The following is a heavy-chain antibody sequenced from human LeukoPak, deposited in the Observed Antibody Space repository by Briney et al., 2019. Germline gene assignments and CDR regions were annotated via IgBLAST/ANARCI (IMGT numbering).Heavy chain of an antibody. CDR3: TTEGPMIAFDI. CDR1: GFTFSNAW. CDR2: IKSKTDGGTR. D-gene: IGHD3-16*01. Sequence: GGSLRLSCAASGFTFSNAWMSWVRQAPGKGLEGVGRIKSKTDGGTRDYPAPVKGRFTISSDDSKNTLYLQMNSLKTEDTAVYYCTTEGPMIAFDIWGQGTMVTVSS. J-gene: IGHJ3*02. V-gene: IGHV3-15*01.